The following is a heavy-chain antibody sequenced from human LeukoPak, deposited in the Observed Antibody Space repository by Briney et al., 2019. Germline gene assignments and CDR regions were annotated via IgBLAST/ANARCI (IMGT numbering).Heavy chain of an antibody. Sequence: ASVKVSCKASGYTFTSYAMHWVRQAPGQRLEWMGWINAGNGNTKYSQKFQGRVTITRDTSASTAYMELSSLRSEDTAVYYCARAIYCSSTSCYYLPYYYGMDGWGKGTTVTVSS. D-gene: IGHD2-2*01. CDR2: INAGNGNT. CDR1: GYTFTSYA. V-gene: IGHV1-3*01. J-gene: IGHJ6*04. CDR3: ARAIYCSSTSCYYLPYYYGMDG.